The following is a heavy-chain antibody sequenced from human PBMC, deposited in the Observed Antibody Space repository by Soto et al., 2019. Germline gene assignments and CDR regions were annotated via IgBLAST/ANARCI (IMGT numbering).Heavy chain of an antibody. Sequence: EVQLVVSGGGLVQPGGSLRLSCAAYGFTFSSYEMNWVRQAPGKGLEWVSYISSSGSTIYYADSVKGRFTISRDNAKNSLYLQMNSLRAEDTAVYYCARVNYDRRKYFDYWGQGTLVTVSS. CDR1: GFTFSSYE. CDR3: ARVNYDRRKYFDY. J-gene: IGHJ4*02. CDR2: ISSSGSTI. V-gene: IGHV3-48*03. D-gene: IGHD3-22*01.